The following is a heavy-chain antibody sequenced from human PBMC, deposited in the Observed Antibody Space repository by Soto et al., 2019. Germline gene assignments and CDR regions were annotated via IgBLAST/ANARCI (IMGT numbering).Heavy chain of an antibody. D-gene: IGHD6-6*01. CDR2: VIPIFGKA. CDR3: ARESIAARTFFDY. CDR1: GGTFSSYA. V-gene: IGHV1-69*01. J-gene: IGHJ4*02. Sequence: QVQLVQSGAEVKKPGSSVKVSCKASGGTFSSYAISWVRQAPGQGLEWMGGVIPIFGKANYAQKFQGRVTIPADESTSTAYTALSSLRSEYTAVYYCARESIAARTFFDYWGQGTLVTVSS.